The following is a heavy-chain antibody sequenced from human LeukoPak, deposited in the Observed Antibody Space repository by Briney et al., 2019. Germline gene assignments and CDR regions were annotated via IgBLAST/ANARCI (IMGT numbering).Heavy chain of an antibody. CDR2: INHSGTT. D-gene: IGHD3-10*01. J-gene: IGHJ3*02. Sequence: SETLSLTCAVYGGSFSGYYWSWIRQPPGKGLEWMGEINHSGTTNYNPSLNSRATISVDTSKNQFSLKLSSVTAAETAVYYCARGRRITMVRGVRLGAFDIWGQGTMVTVSS. V-gene: IGHV4-34*01. CDR3: ARGRRITMVRGVRLGAFDI. CDR1: GGSFSGYY.